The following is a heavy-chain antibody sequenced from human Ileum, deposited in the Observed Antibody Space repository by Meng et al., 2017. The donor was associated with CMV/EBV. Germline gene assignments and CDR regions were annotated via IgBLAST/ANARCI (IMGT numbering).Heavy chain of an antibody. CDR2: ISSDAGST. V-gene: IGHV3-74*01. D-gene: IGHD4-11*01. CDR1: GLSINGYW. J-gene: IGHJ4*02. Sequence: LSLTCAGSGLSINGYWIHWVRQPPGKGLVWVSRISSDAGSTGYADSVQGRFTISRDNSKNTLFLQMHSLRAEDTAVYYCAREVTINYGASHFDYWGQGTLVTVSS. CDR3: AREVTINYGASHFDY.